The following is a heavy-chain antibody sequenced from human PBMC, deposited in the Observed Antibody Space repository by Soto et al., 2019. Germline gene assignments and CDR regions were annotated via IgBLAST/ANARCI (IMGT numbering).Heavy chain of an antibody. V-gene: IGHV3-74*01. CDR3: AREGDCTSTSCLNDGMDV. CDR2: INSDGIST. Sequence: XGSLSLSFAASGFTFSSYCMHWVRQAPGKGLVWVSRINSDGISTSYADSVKGRFTISRDNAKNTLYVQMKSLRAEDTAVYFCAREGDCTSTSCLNDGMDVWGQGTTVTVYS. D-gene: IGHD2-2*01. J-gene: IGHJ6*02. CDR1: GFTFSSYC.